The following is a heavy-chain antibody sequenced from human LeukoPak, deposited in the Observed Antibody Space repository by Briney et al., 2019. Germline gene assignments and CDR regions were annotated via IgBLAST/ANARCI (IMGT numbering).Heavy chain of an antibody. CDR2: IYYRGST. J-gene: IGHJ4*02. Sequence: SQTLSLTCTVSGGSISSGGYYWSWIRQHPGKGLEWIGYIYYRGSTCYNPSLKSRVTISVDTSRNQFSLKLSSVTAADTAVYYCARDRAYSSGWYVPYYWGQGTLVTVSS. CDR3: ARDRAYSSGWYVPYY. D-gene: IGHD6-19*01. V-gene: IGHV4-31*03. CDR1: GGSISSGGYY.